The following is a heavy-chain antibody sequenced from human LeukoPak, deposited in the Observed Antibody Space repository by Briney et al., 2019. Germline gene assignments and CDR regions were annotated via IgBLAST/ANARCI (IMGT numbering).Heavy chain of an antibody. J-gene: IGHJ3*02. D-gene: IGHD6-13*01. Sequence: SETLSLTCAVYGGSFSGYYWSWIRQPPGKGLEWIGEINHSGSTNYNPSLKSRVTISVDTSKNQFSLKLSSVTPADTAVYYCARLGQLVRAFDIWGQGAMVTVSS. CDR3: ARLGQLVRAFDI. CDR2: INHSGST. CDR1: GGSFSGYY. V-gene: IGHV4-34*01.